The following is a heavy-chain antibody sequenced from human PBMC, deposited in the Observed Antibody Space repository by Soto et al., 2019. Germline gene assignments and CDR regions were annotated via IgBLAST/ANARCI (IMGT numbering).Heavy chain of an antibody. CDR3: ARPHGDYYGSGPNYYGMDV. CDR2: IYYSGST. J-gene: IGHJ6*02. Sequence: SETLSLTCTVSGGSISSSSYYWGWIRQPPGKGLEWIGSIYYSGSTYYNPSLKSRVTISVDTSKNQFSLKLSSVTAADTAVYYCARPHGDYYGSGPNYYGMDVWGQGTTVTVSS. D-gene: IGHD3-10*01. CDR1: GGSISSSSYY. V-gene: IGHV4-39*01.